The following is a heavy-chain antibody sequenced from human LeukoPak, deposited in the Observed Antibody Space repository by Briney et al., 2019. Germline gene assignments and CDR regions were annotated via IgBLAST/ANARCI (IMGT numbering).Heavy chain of an antibody. CDR3: ARGGTWYEIYFQY. CDR2: IYYSGST. Sequence: PSETLSLTCIVSGGSISNYYWSWIRQPPGKGLEWIGYIYYSGSTSYNPSLKSRVTMSIGTSKNQVSLKLSSVTTADTAIYYCARGGTWYEIYFQYWGQGTLVTVSS. J-gene: IGHJ1*01. D-gene: IGHD3-9*01. V-gene: IGHV4-59*01. CDR1: GGSISNYY.